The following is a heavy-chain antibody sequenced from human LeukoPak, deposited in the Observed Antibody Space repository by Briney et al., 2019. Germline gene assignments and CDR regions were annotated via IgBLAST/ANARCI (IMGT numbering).Heavy chain of an antibody. CDR2: ISAYNGNT. Sequence: GASVKVSCKASGYTFTSYGISWVRQAPGQGLEWMGWISAYNGNTNYAQKLQGRVTMTTDTSTSTAYMELRSLRSDDTAVHYCARAGYSSGWDHFDYWGQGTLVTVSS. V-gene: IGHV1-18*01. CDR3: ARAGYSSGWDHFDY. J-gene: IGHJ4*02. CDR1: GYTFTSYG. D-gene: IGHD6-19*01.